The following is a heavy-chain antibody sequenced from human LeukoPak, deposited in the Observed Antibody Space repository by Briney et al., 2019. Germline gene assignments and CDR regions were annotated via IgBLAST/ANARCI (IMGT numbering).Heavy chain of an antibody. CDR1: GFTFSDYA. CDR3: AKDLSIASRPVLSH. D-gene: IGHD6-6*01. CDR2: ISDRGDRT. V-gene: IGHV3-23*01. J-gene: IGHJ6*02. Sequence: GGSLRLSCAASGFTFSDYAMSWVRQAPGKGLEWVSAISDRGDRTWDADSVKGRVTISRDNYKNTLFLQMNSLRAEDTALYYCAKDLSIASRPVLSHWGQGTTVTVSS.